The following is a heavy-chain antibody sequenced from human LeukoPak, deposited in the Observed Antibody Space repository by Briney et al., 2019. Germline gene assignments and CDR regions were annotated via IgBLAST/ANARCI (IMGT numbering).Heavy chain of an antibody. CDR3: AKNLYSGSSIIDY. J-gene: IGHJ4*02. D-gene: IGHD1-26*01. CDR1: GFTFNKYW. V-gene: IGHV3-23*01. CDR2: LSGSGDDT. Sequence: GGSLRLPCAASGFTFNKYWMSWVRQTPGRGLEWVSSLSGSGDDTYYADSVKGRFTISRANSENTLYLQMNSLRAEDTAVYYCAKNLYSGSSIIDYWGQGTLVTVSS.